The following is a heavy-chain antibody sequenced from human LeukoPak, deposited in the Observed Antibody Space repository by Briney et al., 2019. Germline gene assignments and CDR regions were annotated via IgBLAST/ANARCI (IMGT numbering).Heavy chain of an antibody. CDR3: ARDSYNWNVDAFDP. CDR1: GGSISSRSHS. D-gene: IGHD1-20*01. CDR2: LYYSGST. Sequence: SETLSLTCTVSGGSISSRSHSWGWIRQPPGKGLEWIGSLYYSGSTYYNPSLKSRVTISVDTSKNHFSLKLTSVTAADTAIYYCARDSYNWNVDAFDPWGQGTLVTVSS. J-gene: IGHJ5*02. V-gene: IGHV4-39*02.